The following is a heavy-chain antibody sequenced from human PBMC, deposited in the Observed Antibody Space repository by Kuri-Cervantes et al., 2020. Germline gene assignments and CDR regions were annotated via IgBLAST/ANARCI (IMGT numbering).Heavy chain of an antibody. V-gene: IGHV1-3*04. CDR2: INTGNGKT. Sequence: ASVKVSCKASGYTFTSSAVHWVRQAPGQRLEWMGWINTGNGKTKYSQTFQGRVTITRDTSASTAYMDLSSLRSEDTAVYYCARGRGTYYDLSKHGFDPWGQGTLVTVSS. CDR3: ARGRGTYYDLSKHGFDP. CDR1: GYTFTSSA. J-gene: IGHJ5*02. D-gene: IGHD3-3*01.